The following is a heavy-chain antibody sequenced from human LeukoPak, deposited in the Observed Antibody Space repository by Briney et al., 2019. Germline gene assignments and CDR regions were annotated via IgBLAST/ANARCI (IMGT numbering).Heavy chain of an antibody. CDR3: ARLVNGGSGDS. D-gene: IGHD1-26*01. CDR2: IYYSGNT. J-gene: IGHJ4*02. CDR1: SISISNSSYY. V-gene: IGHV4-39*01. Sequence: SETLSLTCSVSSISISNSSYYWGWIRQPPGKGLEWIANIYYSGNTYYNPSLKSRLTISLDTSKNQFSLRLSSVTAADTAVYYCARLVNGGSGDSWGQGTLVTVSS.